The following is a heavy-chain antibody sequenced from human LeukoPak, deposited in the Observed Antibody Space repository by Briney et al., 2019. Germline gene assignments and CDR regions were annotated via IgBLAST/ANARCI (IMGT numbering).Heavy chain of an antibody. J-gene: IGHJ4*02. V-gene: IGHV3-23*01. CDR3: AKDAVAPGSGGDFFDY. CDR2: ITRSGST. D-gene: IGHD3-10*01. Sequence: GGSLRLSCAASGFTFSSYAMSWVRQAPGKGLEGVSVITRSGSTYYADSVKGRFTISRDNSKNTLYLQMNSLRAEDAAVYSCAKDAVAPGSGGDFFDYWGQGTLVTVSS. CDR1: GFTFSSYA.